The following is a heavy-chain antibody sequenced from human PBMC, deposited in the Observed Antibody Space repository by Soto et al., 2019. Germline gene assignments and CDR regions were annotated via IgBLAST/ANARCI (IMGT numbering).Heavy chain of an antibody. D-gene: IGHD2-2*01. CDR2: ISAYNGNT. J-gene: IGHJ4*02. CDR3: ARDPVNYCSSTSCLIYFDY. CDR1: GYTFTSYG. Sequence: ASVKVSCKASGYTFTSYGISWVRQAPGQGLEWMGWISAYNGNTNYAQKLQGRVTMTTDTSTSTAYMELRSLRSDDTAVYYCARDPVNYCSSTSCLIYFDYWGQGTLVTVSS. V-gene: IGHV1-18*01.